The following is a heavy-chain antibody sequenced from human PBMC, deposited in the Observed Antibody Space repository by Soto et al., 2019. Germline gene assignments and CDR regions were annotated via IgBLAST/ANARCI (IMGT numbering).Heavy chain of an antibody. CDR1: GGSISSGGYY. CDR2: IYYSGST. D-gene: IGHD6-6*01. J-gene: IGHJ1*01. Sequence: SETLSLTCTVSGGSISSGGYYWSWIRQHPGKGLEWIGYIYYSGSTYYNPSLKSRVTISVDTSKNQFSLKLSSVTAADTAMYYCVKGGGIAARGSFQHWGQGTLVTVSS. V-gene: IGHV4-31*02. CDR3: VKGGGIAARGSFQH.